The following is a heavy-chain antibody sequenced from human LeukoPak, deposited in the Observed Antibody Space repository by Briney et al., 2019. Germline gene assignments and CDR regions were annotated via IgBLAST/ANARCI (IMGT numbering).Heavy chain of an antibody. D-gene: IGHD5-12*01. CDR1: GFTFSSYG. Sequence: GSLRLSCAASGFTFSSYGMHWVRQAPGKGLEWVAVIWYDGSNKYYADSVKGRFTISRDNSKNTLYLQMNSLRAEDTAVYYCARGDIVATMASFDYWGQGTLVTVSS. J-gene: IGHJ4*02. V-gene: IGHV3-33*01. CDR3: ARGDIVATMASFDY. CDR2: IWYDGSNK.